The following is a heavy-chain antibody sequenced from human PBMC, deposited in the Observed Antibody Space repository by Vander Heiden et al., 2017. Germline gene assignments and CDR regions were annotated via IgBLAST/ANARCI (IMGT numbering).Heavy chain of an antibody. Sequence: QVQLVQSGAEVKKPGSSVKVSCKASGGTFSSYAISWVRQAPGQGLEWMGGIIPIFGTANYEQKCQGRVTITADKSTSTAYRELSSLRSEDTAVYYCARVSSSYLFDYWGQGTLVTVSS. V-gene: IGHV1-69*06. CDR2: IIPIFGTA. D-gene: IGHD6-13*01. CDR1: GGTFSSYA. CDR3: ARVSSSYLFDY. J-gene: IGHJ4*02.